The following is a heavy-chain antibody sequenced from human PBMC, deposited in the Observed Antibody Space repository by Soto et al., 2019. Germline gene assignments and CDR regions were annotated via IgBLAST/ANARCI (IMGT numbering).Heavy chain of an antibody. Sequence: PSETLSPTCTVSGGSISGYYWSWVRQPAGKGLEWVGRIYSDGTTNYSPSLKSRVTMSLDTSKDQFSLHLNSVTAADTAVYYCSRVGCSNSKCYTRGMDVWGQGTTVTVSS. J-gene: IGHJ6*02. V-gene: IGHV4-4*07. CDR1: GGSISGYY. D-gene: IGHD2-2*01. CDR2: IYSDGTT. CDR3: SRVGCSNSKCYTRGMDV.